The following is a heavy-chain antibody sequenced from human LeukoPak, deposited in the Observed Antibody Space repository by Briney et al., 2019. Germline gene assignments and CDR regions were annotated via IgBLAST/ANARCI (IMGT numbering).Heavy chain of an antibody. J-gene: IGHJ3*02. V-gene: IGHV4-59*01. CDR2: IYYSGST. Sequence: PSETLSLTCTVSGGSISSYYWSWIRQPPGKGLEWIGYIYYSGSTNCNPSLQSRVTISVDTSKNQFSLKLRSVTAADTAEYYCARDLRVGGNSGWYAFDIWGQGIMVTVSS. CDR3: ARDLRVGGNSGWYAFDI. CDR1: GGSISSYY. D-gene: IGHD6-19*01.